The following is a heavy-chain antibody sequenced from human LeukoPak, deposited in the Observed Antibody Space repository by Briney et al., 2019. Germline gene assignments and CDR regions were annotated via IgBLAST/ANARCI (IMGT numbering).Heavy chain of an antibody. V-gene: IGHV3-53*01. D-gene: IGHD3-16*01. CDR3: ARGETNSYDY. CDR2: IYSGGNT. Sequence: PGGSLRLSCAASGSTVSINYMSWVRQAPGKGLEWVSVIYSGGNTYYADSVKGRFTISRDNSKNTVYLQMNSLRAEDTAVYYCARGETNSYDYWGQGTLVTVSS. CDR1: GSTVSINY. J-gene: IGHJ4*02.